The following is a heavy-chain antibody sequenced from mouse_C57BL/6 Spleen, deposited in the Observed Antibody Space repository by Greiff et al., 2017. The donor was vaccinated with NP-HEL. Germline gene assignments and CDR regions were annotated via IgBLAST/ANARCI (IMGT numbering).Heavy chain of an antibody. CDR1: GYTFTSYW. V-gene: IGHV1-64*01. J-gene: IGHJ1*03. CDR2: IHPNSGST. Sequence: QVQLQQSGAELVKPGASVKLSCKASGYTFTSYWMHWVKQRPGQGLEWIGMIHPNSGSTNYNEKFKSKATLTVDKSSSTAYMQLSSLTSEDSAVYYCARRTDWYFDVWGTGTTVTVSS. CDR3: ARRTDWYFDV.